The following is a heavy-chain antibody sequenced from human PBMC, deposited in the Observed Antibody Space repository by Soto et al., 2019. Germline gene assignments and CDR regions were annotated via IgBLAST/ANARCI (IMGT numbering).Heavy chain of an antibody. V-gene: IGHV3-23*01. CDR1: GFTFSSYA. CDR3: AKEPDEVVVVAVHFDY. CDR2: ISGSGGST. D-gene: IGHD2-15*01. Sequence: EVQLLESGGGLVQPGGSLRLSCAASGFTFSSYAMSWVRQAPGKGLEWVSAISGSGGSTYYADSVKGRFTISRDNSKNTLYLQMNSLRAEDTAVYYCAKEPDEVVVVAVHFDYWGQGTLVTVSS. J-gene: IGHJ4*02.